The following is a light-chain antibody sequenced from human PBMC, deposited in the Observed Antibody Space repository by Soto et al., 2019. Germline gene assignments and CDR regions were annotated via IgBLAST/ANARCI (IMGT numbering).Light chain of an antibody. Sequence: SYELTQPPSVSVAPGQTARITCGGNNIGSKSVHWYQQKPGQALVLVVYDDSDRPSGIPERFSGSNSGNTATLTISRVEAGDEADYYCQVWDSSSDHMVFGGGTKVTVL. CDR2: DDS. CDR1: NIGSKS. CDR3: QVWDSSSDHMV. J-gene: IGLJ2*01. V-gene: IGLV3-21*02.